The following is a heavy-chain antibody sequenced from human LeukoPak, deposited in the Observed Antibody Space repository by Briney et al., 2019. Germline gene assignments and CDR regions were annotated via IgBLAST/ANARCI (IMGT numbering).Heavy chain of an antibody. D-gene: IGHD6-13*01. CDR1: GGSISSSSYY. CDR2: IYYSGST. J-gene: IGHJ3*02. Sequence: SETLSLTCTVSGGSISSSSYYWGWIRQPPGKGLEWIGSIYYSGSTYYNPSLKSRVTISADTSKNQLSLELSSVTAADTAVYYCTRTGGPTYKSSWFIWGQGTMVTVSS. CDR3: TRTGGPTYKSSWFI. V-gene: IGHV4-39*07.